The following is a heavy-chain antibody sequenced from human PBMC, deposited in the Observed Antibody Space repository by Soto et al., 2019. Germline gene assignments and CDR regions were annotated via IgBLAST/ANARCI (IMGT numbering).Heavy chain of an antibody. CDR2: IYRSGST. CDR1: GGSISSNNW. J-gene: IGHJ4*02. V-gene: IGHV4-4*02. D-gene: IGHD3-22*01. Sequence: QVQLQESGPGLVKPSGTLSLTCAVSGGSISSNNWWSWVRQPPGKGLEWIGEIYRSGSTNYNPSLKSRVTISVDKPKNQFSLKLSSVTAADTAVYYCAREAADSTSPRGLNPFDYWGRGTLVTVSS. CDR3: AREAADSTSPRGLNPFDY.